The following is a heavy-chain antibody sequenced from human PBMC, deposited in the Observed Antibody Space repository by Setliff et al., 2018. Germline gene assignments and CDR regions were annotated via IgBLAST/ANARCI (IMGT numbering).Heavy chain of an antibody. D-gene: IGHD2-2*01. Sequence: SETLSLTCSVSGDSINHFFWTWVRLSPGKGLEWIGYIYCSGGATYNPSLRGRASIAIGASKAHFSLDLRTVTTADTAVYYCARDASFGFDVWGPGITVTVSS. CDR1: GDSINHFF. CDR3: ARDASFGFDV. V-gene: IGHV4-59*01. CDR2: IYCSGGA. J-gene: IGHJ6*02.